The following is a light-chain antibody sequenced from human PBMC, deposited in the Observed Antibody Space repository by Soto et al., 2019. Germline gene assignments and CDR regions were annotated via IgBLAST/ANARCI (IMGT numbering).Light chain of an antibody. CDR2: GAS. CDR3: QQYDSSPWT. J-gene: IGKJ1*01. CDR1: PSVSSSY. V-gene: IGKV3-20*01. Sequence: EIVLTQSPGTLSLSPGERATLSCRASPSVSSSYLAWYQQKPTQAPRLLIYGASSRATGIPDRFSGSGSGTDLTLTINKLEPEDFAVYYCQQYDSSPWTFGQGTKVEIK.